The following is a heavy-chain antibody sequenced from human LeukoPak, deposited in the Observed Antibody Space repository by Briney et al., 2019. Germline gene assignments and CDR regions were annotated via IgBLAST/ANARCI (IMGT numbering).Heavy chain of an antibody. CDR1: GYTFTNYG. Sequence: ASVKVSCKASGYTFTNYGISWVRQAPGQGLEWMGWISAYNGNTNYAQKLQGRVTMTTDPSTSTAYMELRSLRSDDTAVYYCARSYSGSYVSYFDYWGQGTLVTVSS. CDR3: ARSYSGSYVSYFDY. V-gene: IGHV1-18*01. CDR2: ISAYNGNT. D-gene: IGHD1-26*01. J-gene: IGHJ4*02.